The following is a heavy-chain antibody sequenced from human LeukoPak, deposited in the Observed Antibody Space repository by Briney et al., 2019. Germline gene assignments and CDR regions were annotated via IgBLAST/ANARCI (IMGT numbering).Heavy chain of an antibody. CDR3: AKDREYCSGAPKDYDYDF. Sequence: HPGGSLRLSCAASGFTFSNYAMSWVRQAPGKGLEWVSAITGSGGSTNYADSVKGRFTISRDNSKNTLYLQMNSLRAEDTAVYYCAKDREYCSGAPKDYDYDFWGQGTLVTVSS. D-gene: IGHD2-15*01. J-gene: IGHJ4*02. V-gene: IGHV3-23*01. CDR1: GFTFSNYA. CDR2: ITGSGGST.